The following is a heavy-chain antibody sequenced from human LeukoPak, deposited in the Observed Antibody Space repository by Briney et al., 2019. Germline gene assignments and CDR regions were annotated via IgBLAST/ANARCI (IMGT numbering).Heavy chain of an antibody. V-gene: IGHV4-34*01. Sequence: SETLSLTCAVYGGSFSGYYWSWIRQPPGKGLEWIGEINHSGSTNYNPSLKSRVTISVDTSKNQFSLKLSSVTAADTAVYYCARKSQAARKPLEYWGRETRFPV. J-gene: IGHJ4*02. D-gene: IGHD6-6*01. CDR3: ARKSQAARKPLEY. CDR1: GGSFSGYY. CDR2: INHSGST.